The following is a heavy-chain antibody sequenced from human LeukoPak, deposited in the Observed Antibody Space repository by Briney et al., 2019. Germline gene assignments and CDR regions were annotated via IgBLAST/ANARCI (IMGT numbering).Heavy chain of an antibody. CDR2: INHSGST. CDR1: GGSFSGYY. V-gene: IGHV4-34*01. D-gene: IGHD3-10*01. CDR3: AREVVRGVIGLDY. J-gene: IGHJ4*02. Sequence: PSETLSLTCAVYGGSFSGYYWSWIRQPPGKGLEWIGEINHSGSTNYNPSLKSRVTISVDTSKNQFSVKLSSVTAADTAVYYCAREVVRGVIGLDYWGQGTLVTVSS.